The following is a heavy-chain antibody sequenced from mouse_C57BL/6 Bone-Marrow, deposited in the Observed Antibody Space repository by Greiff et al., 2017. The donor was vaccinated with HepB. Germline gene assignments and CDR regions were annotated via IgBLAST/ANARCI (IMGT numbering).Heavy chain of an antibody. D-gene: IGHD2-4*01. V-gene: IGHV1-7*01. Sequence: QVQLQQSGAELAKPGASVKLSCKASGYTFTSYWMHWVKQRPGQGLEWIGYINPSSGYTKYNQKFKDKATLTADKSSSTAYMQLSSLTYEDSAVYDCARGDYDGPMGWDYWGQGTSVTVSS. CDR1: GYTFTSYW. CDR2: INPSSGYT. CDR3: ARGDYDGPMGWDY. J-gene: IGHJ4*01.